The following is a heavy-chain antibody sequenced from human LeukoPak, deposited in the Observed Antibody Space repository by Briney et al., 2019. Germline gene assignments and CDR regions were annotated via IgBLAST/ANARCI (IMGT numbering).Heavy chain of an antibody. V-gene: IGHV3-53*01. CDR3: ARETYYYDSSGYYYPNYFDY. J-gene: IGHJ4*02. Sequence: GGSLRLSCAASGFTVSSNYMSWVRQAPGKGLEWVSVNYSGGSTYYADSVKGRFTISRDNSKNTLYLQMNSLRAEDTAVYYCARETYYYDSSGYYYPNYFDYWGEGTLVTVSS. CDR1: GFTVSSNY. CDR2: NYSGGST. D-gene: IGHD3-22*01.